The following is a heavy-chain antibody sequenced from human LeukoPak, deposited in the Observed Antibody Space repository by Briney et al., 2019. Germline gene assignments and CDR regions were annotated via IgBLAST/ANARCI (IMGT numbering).Heavy chain of an antibody. Sequence: GASVKVSCKASGGTFSSYAISWVRQAPGQGPEWMGGIIPIFGTANYAQKFQGRVTITTDESTSTAYMELSSLRSEDTAVYYCAREGDPHSRPRMGAYFDYWGQGTLVTVSS. D-gene: IGHD1-26*01. J-gene: IGHJ4*02. V-gene: IGHV1-69*05. CDR3: AREGDPHSRPRMGAYFDY. CDR1: GGTFSSYA. CDR2: IIPIFGTA.